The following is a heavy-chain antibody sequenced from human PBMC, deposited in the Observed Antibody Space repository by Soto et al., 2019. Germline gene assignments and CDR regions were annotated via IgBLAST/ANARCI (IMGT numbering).Heavy chain of an antibody. CDR2: ISGTGGST. Sequence: GGSLRLSCVASGFTFSNYAMSWVRQAPGKGLKWVSAISGTGGSTYYSDSVRGRFTISRDNSKNTLYLQMNSLRVDDTAVYYCAVPTGIEVTGPDYWGQGTLVTVSS. CDR1: GFTFSNYA. V-gene: IGHV3-23*01. CDR3: AVPTGIEVTGPDY. D-gene: IGHD6-19*01. J-gene: IGHJ4*02.